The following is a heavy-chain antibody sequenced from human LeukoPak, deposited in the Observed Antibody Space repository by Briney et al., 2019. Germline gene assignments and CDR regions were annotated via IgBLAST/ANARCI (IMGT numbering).Heavy chain of an antibody. CDR2: ISAYNGNT. CDR3: ARWGIERGLNY. D-gene: IGHD5-24*01. Sequence: ASVKVSCKASGYTFTGYYMHWVRQAPGQGLEWMGWISAYNGNTNYAQKLQGRVTMTTDTSTSTAYMELRSLRSDDTAVYYCARWGIERGLNYWGQGTLVTVSS. J-gene: IGHJ4*02. V-gene: IGHV1-18*04. CDR1: GYTFTGYY.